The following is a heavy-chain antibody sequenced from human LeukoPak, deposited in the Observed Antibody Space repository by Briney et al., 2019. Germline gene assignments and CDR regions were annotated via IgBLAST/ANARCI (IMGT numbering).Heavy chain of an antibody. Sequence: LETLSLTCTVSGGSISSYYWSWIRQPPGKGLEWIGYIYTSGSTNYNPSLKSRVTISVDTSKNQFSLKLSSVTAADTAVYYCARPRRDGYNGYYFDYWGQGTRVTLPS. CDR3: ARPRRDGYNGYYFDY. D-gene: IGHD5-24*01. J-gene: IGHJ4*02. V-gene: IGHV4-4*09. CDR1: GGSISSYY. CDR2: IYTSGST.